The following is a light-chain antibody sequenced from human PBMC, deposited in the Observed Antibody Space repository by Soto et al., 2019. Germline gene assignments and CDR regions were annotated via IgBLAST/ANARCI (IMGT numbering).Light chain of an antibody. CDR3: CSYAGSYTNWV. J-gene: IGLJ3*02. CDR1: SSDVGGYNY. CDR2: DVS. V-gene: IGLV2-11*01. Sequence: QSALTQPRSVSGSPGQSVTISCSGTSSDVGGYNYVSWFQQHPDKAPKLMIYDVSERPSGVPNRFSGSKSGNTASLTISGLQAEDEADYYCCSYAGSYTNWVFGGGTKLTVL.